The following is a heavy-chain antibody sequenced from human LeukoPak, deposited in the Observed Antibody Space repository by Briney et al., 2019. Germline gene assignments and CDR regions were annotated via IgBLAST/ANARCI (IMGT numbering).Heavy chain of an antibody. D-gene: IGHD3-10*01. V-gene: IGHV4-59*13. CDR2: IYYSGST. Sequence: SETLSLTCSVPVGSINSYFWTWIWHPPRERLGWIGYIYYSGSTNYSPSLKSRVSISIDTSKNQFSLNLRSVTAADTAVFYCALIDYYNYALVYWGQGTLVTVSS. J-gene: IGHJ4*02. CDR3: ALIDYYNYALVY. CDR1: VGSINSYF.